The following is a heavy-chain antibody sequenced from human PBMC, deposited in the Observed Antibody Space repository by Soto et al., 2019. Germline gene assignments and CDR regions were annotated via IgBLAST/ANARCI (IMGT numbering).Heavy chain of an antibody. D-gene: IGHD4-17*01. CDR2: ISAYNGNT. J-gene: IGHJ6*02. CDR3: AISGPTVTTSYYAYGMDV. Sequence: QVQLVQSGAEVKKPGASVKVSCKASGYTFTSYGINWVRQAPGQGLEWMGWISAYNGNTNYAQKLQGRVTMTTDTSTSTAYMELRSLSSGDTAVYYCAISGPTVTTSYYAYGMDVWGQGTTVTVSS. V-gene: IGHV1-18*04. CDR1: GYTFTSYG.